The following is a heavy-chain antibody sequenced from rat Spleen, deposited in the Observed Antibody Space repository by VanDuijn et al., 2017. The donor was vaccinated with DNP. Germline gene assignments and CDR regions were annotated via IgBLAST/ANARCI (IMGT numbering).Heavy chain of an antibody. CDR3: ARWGIMPRGNV. V-gene: IGHV2S12*01. D-gene: IGHD1-6*01. J-gene: IGHJ4*01. CDR1: GFSLTSYG. CDR2: ISSGGST. Sequence: QVQLKESGPGLVQPSQTLSLTCTVSGFSLTSYGVSWVRQPPGKGLEWIAAISSGGSTYYNSALKSRLSISRDTSEDQVFLEMNSLQPEDTAMYFCARWGIMPRGNVWGQGTSVTVSS.